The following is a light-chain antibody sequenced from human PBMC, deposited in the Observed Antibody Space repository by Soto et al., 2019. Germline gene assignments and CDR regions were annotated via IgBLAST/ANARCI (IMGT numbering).Light chain of an antibody. CDR2: GSS. CDR1: QSVSSNY. J-gene: IGKJ3*01. V-gene: IGKV3-20*01. CDR3: QQYGISPCLFT. Sequence: EIVLTQSPGTLSLSPGDRATLTCRASQSVSSNYLAWYQQKAGQAPRLLLYGSSSRATGIPDRFSCSGSGTDFTLAISRRELEDVALYFCQQYGISPCLFTFGPGSKVDFK.